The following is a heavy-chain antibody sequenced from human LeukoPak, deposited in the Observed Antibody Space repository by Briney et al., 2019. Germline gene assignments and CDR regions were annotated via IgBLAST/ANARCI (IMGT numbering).Heavy chain of an antibody. Sequence: SVKVSCKASGYTFTSYGISWVRQAPGQGLEWMGGIIPIFGTRNYAQKFQGRITLTTDESTSTAYMELSSLRSQDTAVYYCATSYGMTAMTYFDYWGQGTLVTVSS. CDR3: ATSYGMTAMTYFDY. D-gene: IGHD5-18*01. CDR1: GYTFTSYG. CDR2: IIPIFGTR. V-gene: IGHV1-69*05. J-gene: IGHJ4*02.